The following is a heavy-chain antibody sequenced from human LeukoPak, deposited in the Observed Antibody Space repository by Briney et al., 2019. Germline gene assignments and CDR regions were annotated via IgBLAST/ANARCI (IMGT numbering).Heavy chain of an antibody. CDR2: ISTSSTYT. V-gene: IGHV3-21*01. D-gene: IGHD3-16*01. Sequence: MSGGSLRLSCAASGFTFSSYGMHWVRQAAGRGLEWVSSISTSSTYTYYADSVKGRFTISRDNAKNSLFLHMNNLRAEDTAVYYCARDGHPSIYTYADYWGQGTLVTVSS. CDR3: ARDGHPSIYTYADY. J-gene: IGHJ4*02. CDR1: GFTFSSYG.